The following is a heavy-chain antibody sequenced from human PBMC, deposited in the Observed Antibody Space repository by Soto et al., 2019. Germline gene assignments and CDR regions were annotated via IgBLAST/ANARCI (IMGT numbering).Heavy chain of an antibody. V-gene: IGHV3-74*01. CDR1: GFTFSSYW. Sequence: SLRLSCAASGFTFSSYWMHWVRQVPGKGLVWVSRINADGSSTNYADSVKGRFTMSRDNAKSTLYLQMNSLRDEDTALYYCVKSSTGTYGLFDYWGQGTLVTVSS. J-gene: IGHJ4*02. CDR3: VKSSTGTYGLFDY. D-gene: IGHD3-10*01. CDR2: INADGSST.